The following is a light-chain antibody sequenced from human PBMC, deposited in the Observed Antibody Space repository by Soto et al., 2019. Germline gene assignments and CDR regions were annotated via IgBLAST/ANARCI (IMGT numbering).Light chain of an antibody. CDR1: ETISNS. Sequence: DIQMTQSPSSLSASVGDRVTITCRASETISNSLNWFQRQPGQAPHLLIYEASSLQSGVPSRFSGSRSGTEFTLTISSLQPEYFATYYCQHYNSYSEAFGQGTKVDI. CDR2: EAS. CDR3: QHYNSYSEA. J-gene: IGKJ1*01. V-gene: IGKV1-39*01.